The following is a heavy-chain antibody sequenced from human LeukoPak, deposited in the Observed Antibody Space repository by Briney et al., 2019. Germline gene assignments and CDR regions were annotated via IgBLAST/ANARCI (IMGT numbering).Heavy chain of an antibody. V-gene: IGHV4-34*01. J-gene: IGHJ3*02. D-gene: IGHD3-16*02. CDR3: ARGYDYVWGSYRSPRAFDI. CDR2: INHSGST. CDR1: GGSFSGYY. Sequence: SETLSLTCAVYGGSFSGYYWSWIHQPPGKGLEWIGEINHSGSTSYNPSLKSRITISVDTSKNQFSLKLNSVTAADTAVYYCARGYDYVWGSYRSPRAFDIWGQGTMVTVSS.